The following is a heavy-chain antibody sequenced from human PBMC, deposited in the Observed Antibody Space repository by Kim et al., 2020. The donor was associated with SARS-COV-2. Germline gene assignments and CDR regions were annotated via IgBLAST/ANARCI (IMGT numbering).Heavy chain of an antibody. J-gene: IGHJ4*02. Sequence: LKSRVTISVDTSKNQFSLKLSSVTAADTAVYYCARGGARFWSGYPSFDYWGQGTLVTVSS. D-gene: IGHD3-3*01. CDR3: ARGGARFWSGYPSFDY. V-gene: IGHV4-34*01.